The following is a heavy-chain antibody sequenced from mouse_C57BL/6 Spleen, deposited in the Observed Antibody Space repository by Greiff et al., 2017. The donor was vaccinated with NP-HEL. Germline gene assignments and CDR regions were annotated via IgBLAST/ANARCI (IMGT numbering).Heavy chain of an antibody. CDR3: ARSLYDGYYRYFDV. CDR2: IYPGDGDT. Sequence: QVQLQQSGAELVKPGASVKISCKASGYAFSSYWMNWVKQRPGKGLEWIGQIYPGDGDTNYNGKFKGKATLTADKSSSTAYMQLSSLTSEDSAVYFCARSLYDGYYRYFDVWGTGTTVTVSS. V-gene: IGHV1-80*01. J-gene: IGHJ1*03. CDR1: GYAFSSYW. D-gene: IGHD2-3*01.